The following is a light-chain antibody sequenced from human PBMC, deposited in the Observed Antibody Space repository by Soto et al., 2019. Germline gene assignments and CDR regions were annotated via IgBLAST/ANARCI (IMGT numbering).Light chain of an antibody. Sequence: QSALTQPASVSGSPGQSITISCTGTSSDIGAYNFVSWYQQPPGKAPKLMLYDVNSRPSGVSNRFSGSKSGNTASLTISGLQAEDEADYYCTACTTSTTLIFGGGTKVTVL. CDR3: TACTTSTTLI. CDR1: SSDIGAYNF. CDR2: DVN. V-gene: IGLV2-14*03. J-gene: IGLJ2*01.